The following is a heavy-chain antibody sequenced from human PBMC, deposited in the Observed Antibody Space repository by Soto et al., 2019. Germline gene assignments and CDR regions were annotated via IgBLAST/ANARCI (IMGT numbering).Heavy chain of an antibody. CDR1: GFTFSDYY. CDR2: ISSSSSYT. CDR3: ARAGSGYDFVGLTPYYFDY. V-gene: IGHV3-11*06. Sequence: QVQLVESGGGLVKPGGSLRLSCAASGFTFSDYYMSWIRQAPGKGLEWVSYISSSSSYTNYADSVKGRFTISRDNAKNSLYLQMNSLRAEDTAVYYCARAGSGYDFVGLTPYYFDYWGQGTLVTVSS. J-gene: IGHJ4*02. D-gene: IGHD5-12*01.